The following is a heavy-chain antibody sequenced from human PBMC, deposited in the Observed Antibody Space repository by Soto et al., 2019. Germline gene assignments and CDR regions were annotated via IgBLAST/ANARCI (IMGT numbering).Heavy chain of an antibody. CDR3: ARIGGTAMVYYYYYGMDV. D-gene: IGHD5-18*01. CDR2: INHSGST. Sequence: SETLSLTCAVYGGSFSGYYWSWIRQPPGKGLEWIGEINHSGSTNYNPSPKSRVTISVDTSKNQFSLKLSSVTAADTAVYYCARIGGTAMVYYYYYGMDVWGQGTTVTVSS. J-gene: IGHJ6*02. V-gene: IGHV4-34*01. CDR1: GGSFSGYY.